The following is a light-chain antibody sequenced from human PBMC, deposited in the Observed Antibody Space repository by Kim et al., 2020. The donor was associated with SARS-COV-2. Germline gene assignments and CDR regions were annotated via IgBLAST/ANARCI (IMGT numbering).Light chain of an antibody. V-gene: IGLV2-14*04. J-gene: IGLJ1*01. CDR3: SSYTSSSTYV. Sequence: GQSIAISCTGTSSDVGGYHYVSWYQPHPGKAPKLMIYDVSKRPSGVSNRFSGSKSGNTASLTISGLQAEDEADYYCSSYTSSSTYVFGTGTKVTVL. CDR1: SSDVGGYHY. CDR2: DVS.